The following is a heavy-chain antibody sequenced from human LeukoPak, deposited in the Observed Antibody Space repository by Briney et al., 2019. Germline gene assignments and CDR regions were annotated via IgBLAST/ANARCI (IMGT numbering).Heavy chain of an antibody. J-gene: IGHJ3*02. CDR1: GDTFANHA. CDR3: ARGGVVYPDSFDI. Sequence: GGSLRLSCTASGDTFANHAMSWVRQAPGRGLEWVSTISGSGDRTYFADSVTGRFTISRDNSKNTLFLQMNSLRAEDTAVYYCARGGVVYPDSFDIWGRGTMVTVSS. D-gene: IGHD2-15*01. CDR2: ISGSGDRT. V-gene: IGHV3-23*01.